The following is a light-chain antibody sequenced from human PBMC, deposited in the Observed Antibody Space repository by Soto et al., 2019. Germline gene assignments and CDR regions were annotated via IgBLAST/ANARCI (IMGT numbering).Light chain of an antibody. CDR1: SSDIGGYNY. CDR3: SSYAGSNNYV. Sequence: QSALTQLPSASGSPGQSVTISCTGTSSDIGGYNYVSWYQQHPGKAPKLMIYEVSKRPSGVPDRFSGSKSGITASLTVSGLQAEDEADYYCSSYAGSNNYVFGSGTKVTVL. V-gene: IGLV2-8*01. J-gene: IGLJ1*01. CDR2: EVS.